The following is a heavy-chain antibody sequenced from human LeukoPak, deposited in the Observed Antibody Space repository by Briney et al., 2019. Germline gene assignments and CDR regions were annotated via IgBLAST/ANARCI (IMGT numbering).Heavy chain of an antibody. D-gene: IGHD4-17*01. J-gene: IGHJ2*01. CDR3: ARDEATTVTTNNNLYFDL. CDR1: AGSSSGYY. CDR2: IKQDGSQK. V-gene: IGHV3-7*01. Sequence: ESLSLTCAVDAGSSSGYYWSCIRQAPRDVREWVANIKQDGSQKYHPNSVKGRFTISTDNATHSLYLQMSSLRAEDTAVYYCARDEATTVTTNNNLYFDLWGRGTLVTVSS.